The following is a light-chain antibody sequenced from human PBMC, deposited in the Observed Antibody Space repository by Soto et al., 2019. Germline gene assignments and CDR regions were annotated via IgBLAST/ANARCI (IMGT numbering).Light chain of an antibody. J-gene: IGLJ2*01. CDR2: EVS. V-gene: IGLV2-8*01. CDR1: SSDVGGYNY. Sequence: QSALTQPPSASGSPGQSVTISCTGTSSDVGGYNYVSWYQQHPGKAPKLMISEVSKRPSGVPDRFSGSKSGNTASLTVSGLQAEDEADYYCSSFAGTSHLVFGGGTMLTVL. CDR3: SSFAGTSHLV.